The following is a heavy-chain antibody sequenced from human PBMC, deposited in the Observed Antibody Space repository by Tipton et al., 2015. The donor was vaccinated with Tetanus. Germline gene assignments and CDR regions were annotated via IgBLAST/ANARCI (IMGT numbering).Heavy chain of an antibody. V-gene: IGHV1-2*04. CDR3: AREEVATKYYFEH. D-gene: IGHD2-21*02. J-gene: IGHJ4*02. CDR1: GYSLTDYY. Sequence: QLVQSGAEVKKPGASVRVSCKASGYSLTDYYIHWVRQAPGQGLEWMGWINPNNGATNYAQKFQAWVTMTRDTSINTAFMELGSLRSDDTAVYYCAREEVATKYYFEHWGQGTLVTVSS. CDR2: INPNNGAT.